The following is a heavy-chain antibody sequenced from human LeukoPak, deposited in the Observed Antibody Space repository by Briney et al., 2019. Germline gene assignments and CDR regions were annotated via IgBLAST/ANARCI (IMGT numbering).Heavy chain of an antibody. J-gene: IGHJ3*02. D-gene: IGHD4-23*01. V-gene: IGHV1-2*02. Sequence: ASVKVSCKASGYTFTGYFMHWVRQAPGQGLEWMGWINPNSGGTNSAQNFQGRVTMTRDTSISTAYMGLSGLRSDDTAVYYCAKTRYGGNPLGAFDIWGQGTMVTVSS. CDR1: GYTFTGYF. CDR3: AKTRYGGNPLGAFDI. CDR2: INPNSGGT.